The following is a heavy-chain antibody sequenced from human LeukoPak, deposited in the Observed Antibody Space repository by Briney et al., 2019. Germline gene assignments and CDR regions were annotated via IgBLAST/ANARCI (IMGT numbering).Heavy chain of an antibody. J-gene: IGHJ4*02. V-gene: IGHV3-9*01. CDR1: GFTFDDYA. Sequence: GGSLRLSCAASGFTFDDYAMHWVRQAPGKGLEWGSGISWNIGSIGYADSVKGRFTISRDNAKHSLYLQMNSLRDEETALYYCAKDMRQLVRGYFDYWGQGTLVTVSS. CDR2: ISWNIGSI. D-gene: IGHD6-6*01. CDR3: AKDMRQLVRGYFDY.